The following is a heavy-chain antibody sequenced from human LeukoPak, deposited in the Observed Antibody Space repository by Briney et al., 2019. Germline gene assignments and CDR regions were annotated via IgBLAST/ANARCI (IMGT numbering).Heavy chain of an antibody. V-gene: IGHV1-8*01. CDR2: MNPNSGNT. CDR3: ARDKQLDWAHYYYYYMDV. J-gene: IGHJ6*03. D-gene: IGHD1-1*01. CDR1: GYTFTSYD. Sequence: ASVKVSCKASGYTFTSYDINWVRQATGQGLEWMGWMNPNSGNTGYAQKFQGRVTMTRNTSISTAYMELSSLRSEDTAVYYCARDKQLDWAHYYYYYMDVWGQGTMVTVSS.